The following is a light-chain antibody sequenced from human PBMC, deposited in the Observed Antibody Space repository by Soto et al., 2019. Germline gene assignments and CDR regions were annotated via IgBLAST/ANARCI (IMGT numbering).Light chain of an antibody. CDR3: QVWDSSSDHPGV. J-gene: IGLJ2*01. CDR2: YAS. V-gene: IGLV3-21*04. Sequence: SYELTQPPSVSVAPGKTARITCGGNNIGSKSVHWYQQKPGQAPVLVIYYASDRPSGIPERFSGSNSGNTATLTISRVEAGDEADYYCQVWDSSSDHPGVFGGGTKLTVL. CDR1: NIGSKS.